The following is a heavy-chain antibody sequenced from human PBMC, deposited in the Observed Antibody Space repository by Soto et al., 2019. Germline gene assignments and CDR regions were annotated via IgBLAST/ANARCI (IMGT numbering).Heavy chain of an antibody. J-gene: IGHJ5*02. D-gene: IGHD3-10*01. V-gene: IGHV4-34*01. CDR3: ARGGVLLWIGELDLYKWFDP. Sequence: SETLSLTCAVYGGSFSGYYWSWSRQPPGKGLEWIGEINHSGSINYDPSLKSRVTISVDTSKNQFFLKLSSVTAADTAVCYWARGGVLLWIGELDLYKWFDPWGQGTLVTVSS. CDR1: GGSFSGYY. CDR2: INHSGSI.